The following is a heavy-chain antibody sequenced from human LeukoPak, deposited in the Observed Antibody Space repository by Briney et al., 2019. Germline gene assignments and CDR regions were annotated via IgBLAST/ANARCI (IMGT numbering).Heavy chain of an antibody. V-gene: IGHV4-39*01. Sequence: SETLSLTCSVSGGSISSSGSYWGWTRQPPGKGLEWIGSVYYSGSTYYNPSLKSRVTISVDTSKNQFSLKLSSVTAADTAVYYCARHLGYSYGYYFDYWGQGTLVTVSS. CDR1: GGSISSSGSY. CDR3: ARHLGYSYGYYFDY. D-gene: IGHD5-18*01. CDR2: VYYSGST. J-gene: IGHJ4*02.